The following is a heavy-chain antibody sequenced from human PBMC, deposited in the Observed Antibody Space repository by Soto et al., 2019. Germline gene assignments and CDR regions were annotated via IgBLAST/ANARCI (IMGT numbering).Heavy chain of an antibody. D-gene: IGHD3-22*01. CDR1: GFTFSSYG. Sequence: QVQLVESGGGVVQPGRSLRLSCAASGFTFSSYGMHWVRQAPGKGLEWVAVIWYDGSKKYYADSVKGRFTISRDNSKNTLYLQMNNLRAEDTAVYYCARTFYDSSGYYDDYWGQGTLVTVSS. J-gene: IGHJ4*02. CDR3: ARTFYDSSGYYDDY. CDR2: IWYDGSKK. V-gene: IGHV3-33*01.